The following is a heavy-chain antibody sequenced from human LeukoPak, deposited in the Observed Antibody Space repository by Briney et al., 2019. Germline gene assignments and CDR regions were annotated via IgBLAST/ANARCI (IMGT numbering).Heavy chain of an antibody. V-gene: IGHV1-69*05. CDR1: GGTFSSYA. CDR3: ARDAWYYYDSSGYYHEAY. J-gene: IGHJ4*02. D-gene: IGHD3-22*01. Sequence: SVKVSCKASGGTFSSYAISWVRQAPGQGLEWMGRIIPIFGTANYAQKFQGRVTITTDESTSTAYMELSRLRSEDTDVYYCARDAWYYYDSSGYYHEAYWGQGTLVTVSS. CDR2: IIPIFGTA.